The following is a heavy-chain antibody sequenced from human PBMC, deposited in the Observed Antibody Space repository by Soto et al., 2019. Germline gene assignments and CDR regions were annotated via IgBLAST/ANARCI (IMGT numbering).Heavy chain of an antibody. J-gene: IGHJ6*02. CDR1: GFTFTRHW. CDR3: ASSLAYCTGGTCYKGYGMDV. CDR2: IDPSDSYT. Sequence: EVQLVQSGAEVKKPGESLRISCKGSGFTFTRHWISWVRQMPGGGLEWMGKIDPSDSYTNYSPSFQGHVTISADKSINTAHLQWSGRQASDTAMYYWASSLAYCTGGTCYKGYGMDVWGQGTTAIVSS. V-gene: IGHV5-10-1*03. D-gene: IGHD2-8*02.